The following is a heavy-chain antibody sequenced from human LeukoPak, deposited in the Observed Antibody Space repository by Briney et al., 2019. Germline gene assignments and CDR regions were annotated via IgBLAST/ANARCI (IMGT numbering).Heavy chain of an antibody. V-gene: IGHV3-7*01. D-gene: IGHD2-2*01. Sequence: GGSLRLSCAASGFTFSSYWMSWVRQAPGKGLEWVANIKQDGSEKYYVDSVKGRFTISRDNAKNSLYLQMNSLRAADTAVYYCAREFGKVTGTRYFDYWGQGTLVTVSS. CDR3: AREFGKVTGTRYFDY. CDR2: IKQDGSEK. J-gene: IGHJ4*02. CDR1: GFTFSSYW.